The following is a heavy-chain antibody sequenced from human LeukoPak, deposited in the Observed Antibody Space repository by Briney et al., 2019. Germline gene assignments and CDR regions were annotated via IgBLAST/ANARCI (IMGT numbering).Heavy chain of an antibody. Sequence: PGGSLGLSCGASGFALSNYWMNWVRQAPGKGLVWVSSINFDGTIVNYADSVKGRFTVSRDNAKNALHLQMNSLRAEDTAVYYCARDRTSGDYYDSSGYYRVDYWGQGTLVTVSS. CDR3: ARDRTSGDYYDSSGYYRVDY. J-gene: IGHJ4*02. D-gene: IGHD3-22*01. CDR1: GFALSNYW. CDR2: INFDGTIV. V-gene: IGHV3-74*01.